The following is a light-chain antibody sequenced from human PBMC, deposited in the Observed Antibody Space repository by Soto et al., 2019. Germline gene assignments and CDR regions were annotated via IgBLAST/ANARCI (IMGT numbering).Light chain of an antibody. CDR1: QSVSSY. J-gene: IGKJ3*01. V-gene: IGKV3-11*01. CDR3: QHRSDWPLT. CDR2: DAS. Sequence: EIVLTQSPATLSLSPGERATLSCRASQSVSSYLAWYQQKPGQAPRLLIYDASNRATGIPARFSGSGSGTDFSLTISSLAPEDFAVYYCQHRSDWPLTFGPGTKVDI.